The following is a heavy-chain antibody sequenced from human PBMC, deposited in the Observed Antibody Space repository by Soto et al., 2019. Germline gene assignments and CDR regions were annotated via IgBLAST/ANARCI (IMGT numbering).Heavy chain of an antibody. Sequence: ASVKVSCKASGYTFTSYAMHWVRQAPGQRLEWMGWINAGNGNTKYSQEFQGRVTITRDTSASTAYMELSSLRSEDTAVYYCARAPWCSSTSCYRWFDPWGQGTLVTVSS. CDR3: ARAPWCSSTSCYRWFDP. CDR1: GYTFTSYA. V-gene: IGHV1-3*01. D-gene: IGHD2-2*01. CDR2: INAGNGNT. J-gene: IGHJ5*02.